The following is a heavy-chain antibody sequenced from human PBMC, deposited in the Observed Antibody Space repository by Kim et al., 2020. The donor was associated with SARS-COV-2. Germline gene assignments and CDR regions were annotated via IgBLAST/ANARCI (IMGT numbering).Heavy chain of an antibody. CDR1: GFTFSSYG. CDR3: AKAGPLEYQLLPIDY. V-gene: IGHV3-30*18. D-gene: IGHD2-2*01. CDR2: ISYDGSNK. J-gene: IGHJ4*01. Sequence: GGSLRLSCAASGFTFSSYGMHWVRQAPGKGLEWVAVISYDGSNKYYADSVKGRFTISRDNSKNTLYLQMNSLRAEDTAVYYCAKAGPLEYQLLPIDYWG.